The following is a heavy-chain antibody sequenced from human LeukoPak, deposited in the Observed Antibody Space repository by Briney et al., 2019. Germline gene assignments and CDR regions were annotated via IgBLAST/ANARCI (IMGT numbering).Heavy chain of an antibody. D-gene: IGHD3-9*01. CDR3: ARGEYYDILTGDSDY. V-gene: IGHV3-30-3*01. J-gene: IGHJ4*02. Sequence: GGSLRLSCAASGFTFSSYAMHWVRQAPGKGLEWVAVISYDGSNKYYADSVKGRFTISRDNSKNTLYLQMNSLRAEDTAVYYCARGEYYDILTGDSDYWGQGTLVTASS. CDR2: ISYDGSNK. CDR1: GFTFSSYA.